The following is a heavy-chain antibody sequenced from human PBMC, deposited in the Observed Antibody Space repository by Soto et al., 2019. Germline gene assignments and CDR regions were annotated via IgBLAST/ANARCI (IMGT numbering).Heavy chain of an antibody. CDR1: GFTFSSYA. CDR3: ARDRAAMVMDTPLLPWYYYYYGMDV. J-gene: IGHJ6*02. D-gene: IGHD5-18*01. V-gene: IGHV3-30-3*01. CDR2: ISYDGSNK. Sequence: QVQLVESGGGVVQPGRSLRLSCAASGFTFSSYAMHWVRQAPGKGLEWVAVISYDGSNKYYADSVKGRFTISRDNSKNTLYXXMXSXRAEDAAVYYCARDRAAMVMDTPLLPWYYYYYGMDVWGQGTTVTVSS.